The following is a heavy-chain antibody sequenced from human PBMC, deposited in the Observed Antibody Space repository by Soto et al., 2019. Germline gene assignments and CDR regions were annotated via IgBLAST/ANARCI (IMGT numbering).Heavy chain of an antibody. CDR1: GYTFTSYD. D-gene: IGHD3-22*01. V-gene: IGHV1-3*01. Sequence: ASVKVSCKASGYTFTSYDMHWVRQAPGQRLEWMGWINAGNGNTKYSQKFQGRVTITRDTSASTAYMELSSRRSEDTAVYYCAIVRTSYYDSSGYPSYGMDVWGQGTTVTVSS. CDR3: AIVRTSYYDSSGYPSYGMDV. CDR2: INAGNGNT. J-gene: IGHJ6*02.